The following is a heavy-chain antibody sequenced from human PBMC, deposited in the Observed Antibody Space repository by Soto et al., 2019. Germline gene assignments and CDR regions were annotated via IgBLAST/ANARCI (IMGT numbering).Heavy chain of an antibody. V-gene: IGHV3-33*01. CDR3: ARVTYYDILTGYYTPLDV. J-gene: IGHJ6*02. CDR2: IWSDGTNK. Sequence: GGSLRLSCAASGFTFSTYGMHWVRQAPGKGLEWVALIWSDGTNKYYADSVKGRFTISRDNSKKTLYLQMNSLRAEDTAVYYCARVTYYDILTGYYTPLDVWGQGTTVTVSS. CDR1: GFTFSTYG. D-gene: IGHD3-9*01.